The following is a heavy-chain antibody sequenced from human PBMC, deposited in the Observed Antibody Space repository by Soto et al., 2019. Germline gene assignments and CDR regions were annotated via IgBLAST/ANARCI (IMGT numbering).Heavy chain of an antibody. CDR1: GYTFTGYY. V-gene: IGHV1-2*04. D-gene: IGHD5-18*01. CDR3: ARGRNYSYGSHYYYYYGMDV. Sequence: GASVKVSCKASGYTFTGYYMHWVRQAPGQGLEWMGWTNPNSGGTNYAQKFQGWVTMTRDTSISTAYMELSRLRSDDTAVYYCARGRNYSYGSHYYYYYGMDVWGQVTTVTVSS. CDR2: TNPNSGGT. J-gene: IGHJ6*02.